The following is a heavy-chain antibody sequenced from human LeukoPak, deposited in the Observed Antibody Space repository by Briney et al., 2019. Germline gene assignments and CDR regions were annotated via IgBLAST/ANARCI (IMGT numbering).Heavy chain of an antibody. D-gene: IGHD2-21*01. Sequence: PGGSLRLSCAASGFTFSSYGMHWVRQAPGKGLEWVAFIRLDGSNKYYADSVKGRFTISRDNSKNTLFLQMNGLRAQDTAVYYCAEGNCGEDDCYTYLYFYMDVWGKGTTVTVSS. CDR1: GFTFSSYG. V-gene: IGHV3-30*02. CDR2: IRLDGSNK. CDR3: AEGNCGEDDCYTYLYFYMDV. J-gene: IGHJ6*03.